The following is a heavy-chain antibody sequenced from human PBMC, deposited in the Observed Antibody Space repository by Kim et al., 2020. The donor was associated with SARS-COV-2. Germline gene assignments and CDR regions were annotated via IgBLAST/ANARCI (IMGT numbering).Heavy chain of an antibody. CDR3: ARGYCSSTSCFDAFDI. D-gene: IGHD2-2*01. V-gene: IGHV3-13*01. Sequence: VKCRFTISRENAKNSLYLQMNSLRAGDTAVYYCARGYCSSTSCFDAFDIWGQGTMVTVSS. J-gene: IGHJ3*02.